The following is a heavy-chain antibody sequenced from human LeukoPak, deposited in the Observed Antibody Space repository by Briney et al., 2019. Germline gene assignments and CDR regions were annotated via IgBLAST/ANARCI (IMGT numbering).Heavy chain of an antibody. V-gene: IGHV4-59*08. Sequence: PSETLSLTCTVSGGSISSYYWSWIRQPPGKGLEWIGYIYYSGSTNYNPSLKSRVTISVDTSKNQFSLKLSSVTAADTAVYYCARGGPGSRWLAYFDYWGQGTLVTVSS. CDR3: ARGGPGSRWLAYFDY. D-gene: IGHD6-19*01. J-gene: IGHJ4*02. CDR2: IYYSGST. CDR1: GGSISSYY.